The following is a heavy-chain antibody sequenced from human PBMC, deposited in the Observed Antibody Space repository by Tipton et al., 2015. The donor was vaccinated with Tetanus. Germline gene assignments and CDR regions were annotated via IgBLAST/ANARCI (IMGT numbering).Heavy chain of an antibody. V-gene: IGHV3-33*01. CDR2: SWYDGTDQ. CDR3: AREADCSGGSCFSGDFDN. Sequence: SLRLSCAASGFIFSSYGIHRVRQAPGKGLEWVAVSWYDGTDQYYADSVKGRFTLSRDNSKNTLYLEMNSLRAEDTALYYCAREADCSGGSCFSGDFDNWGQGTQVTVSS. J-gene: IGHJ4*02. D-gene: IGHD2-15*01. CDR1: GFIFSSYG.